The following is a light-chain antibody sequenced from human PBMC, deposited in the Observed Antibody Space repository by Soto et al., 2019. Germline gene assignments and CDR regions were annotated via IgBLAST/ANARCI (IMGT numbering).Light chain of an antibody. CDR2: GAS. Sequence: EIVMTQSPATLSVSPGERATLSCRASQSVSSNLAWYQQKPGQAPRLLIYGASTRATGIPARFSGSGSGTEFTLTISRLQSEDFAVYYCQQYNNCPYTFGQGTKREIQ. J-gene: IGKJ2*01. V-gene: IGKV3-15*01. CDR1: QSVSSN. CDR3: QQYNNCPYT.